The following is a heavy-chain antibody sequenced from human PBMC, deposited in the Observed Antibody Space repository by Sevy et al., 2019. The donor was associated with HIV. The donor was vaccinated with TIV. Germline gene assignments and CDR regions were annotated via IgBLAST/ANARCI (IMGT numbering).Heavy chain of an antibody. CDR2: ISSSSSYM. V-gene: IGHV3-21*01. CDR3: ARARAVRGVIITPFDY. CDR1: GFTFSSYS. J-gene: IGHJ4*02. D-gene: IGHD3-10*01. Sequence: GGSLTLSCAASGFTFSSYSMNWVRQAPGKGLEWVSSISSSSSYMYYADSVKGRFTISRDNAKNSLYLQMNSLRAEDTAVYYCARARAVRGVIITPFDYWGQGTLVTVSS.